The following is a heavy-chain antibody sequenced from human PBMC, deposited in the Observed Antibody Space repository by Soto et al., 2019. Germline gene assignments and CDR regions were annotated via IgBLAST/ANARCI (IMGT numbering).Heavy chain of an antibody. CDR3: VRTVSRPQDFDY. J-gene: IGHJ4*02. Sequence: QVQLVQSGAEVKKPGASVKVSCKASGYTFTSYGITWVRQAPGQGLEWMGWINPYNGNTNYAQKLQGRVTMTTYTSTSTAYMELRSLRSDDTAVYYCVRTVSRPQDFDYWGQGTLVSVSS. V-gene: IGHV1-18*01. CDR2: INPYNGNT. CDR1: GYTFTSYG. D-gene: IGHD3-3*02.